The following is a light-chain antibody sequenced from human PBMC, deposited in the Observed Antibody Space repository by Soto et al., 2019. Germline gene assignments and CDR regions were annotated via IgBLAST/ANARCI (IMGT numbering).Light chain of an antibody. Sequence: EILMTQSPATRSVSPGERATLSCRASQSVSSNLAWYQQKPGQAPRLLIYGASTRATGIPARFSGSGSGTEFTLTISSLQSEDFAVYYCQPYNNWPLTFGGGTKV. J-gene: IGKJ4*01. CDR3: QPYNNWPLT. CDR2: GAS. CDR1: QSVSSN. V-gene: IGKV3-15*01.